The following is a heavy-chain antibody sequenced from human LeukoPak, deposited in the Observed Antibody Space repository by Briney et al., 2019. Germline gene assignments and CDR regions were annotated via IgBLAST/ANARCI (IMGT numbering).Heavy chain of an antibody. Sequence: VSVKVSCKASGYTFTSYDINWVRQATGQGLEWMGWMNPNSGNTGYAQKFQGRVTMTRNTSISTAYMELSSLRSEDTAVYYCARGLSPWLGTGVDYWGQGTLVTVSS. V-gene: IGHV1-8*01. D-gene: IGHD6-19*01. J-gene: IGHJ4*02. CDR3: ARGLSPWLGTGVDY. CDR2: MNPNSGNT. CDR1: GYTFTSYD.